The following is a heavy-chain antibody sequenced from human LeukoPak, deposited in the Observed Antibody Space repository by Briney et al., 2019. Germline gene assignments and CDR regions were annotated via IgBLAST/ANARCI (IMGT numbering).Heavy chain of an antibody. CDR3: ARARKYNGNPNWIDL. V-gene: IGHV4-34*01. CDR1: GGSFSGYY. CDR2: INHSGST. D-gene: IGHD4-23*01. Sequence: SETLSLTCAVYGGSFSGYYWSWIRQPPGKGLEWIGEINHSGSTNYNPSLKSRVTISVDTSKSQFSLKLSSVTAADTAVYYCARARKYNGNPNWIDLWGQGVLVTVSS. J-gene: IGHJ5*02.